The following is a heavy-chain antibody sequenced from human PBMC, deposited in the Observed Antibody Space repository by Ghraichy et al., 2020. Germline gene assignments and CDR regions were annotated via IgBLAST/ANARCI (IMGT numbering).Heavy chain of an antibody. Sequence: GSLNISCAASGFTFDDYGMSWVRQAPGKGLEWVSGINWNGGSTGYADSVKGRFTISRDNAKNSLYLQMNSLRAEDTALYHCARHSYGDANPPFDYWGQGTLVTVSS. CDR1: GFTFDDYG. CDR3: ARHSYGDANPPFDY. D-gene: IGHD4-17*01. V-gene: IGHV3-20*01. CDR2: INWNGGST. J-gene: IGHJ4*02.